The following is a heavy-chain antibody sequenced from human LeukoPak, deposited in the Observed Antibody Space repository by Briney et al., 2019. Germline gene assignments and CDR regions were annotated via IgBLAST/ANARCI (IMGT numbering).Heavy chain of an antibody. CDR2: IYSGGTA. D-gene: IGHD3-22*01. CDR1: GFTVSSNY. Sequence: QSGVSLTLSCAASGFTVSSNYMMWLPHAPGQGLVWVSIIYSGGTANYSDSVKGRFTISRDNSKNTVYLQMNSLRAEDTAVYYCARVGETSGYYYLFYWGQGTLVTVSS. J-gene: IGHJ4*02. V-gene: IGHV3-66*01. CDR3: ARVGETSGYYYLFY.